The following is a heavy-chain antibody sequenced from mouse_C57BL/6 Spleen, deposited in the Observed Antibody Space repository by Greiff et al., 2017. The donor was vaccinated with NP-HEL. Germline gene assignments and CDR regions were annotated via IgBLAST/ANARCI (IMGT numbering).Heavy chain of an antibody. CDR3: TTGTFWCFDV. CDR1: GYTFTDYE. J-gene: IGHJ1*03. Sequence: VQLQQSGAELVRPGASVTLSCKASGYTFTDYEMHWVKQTPVHGLEWIGAIDPETGGTAYNQKFKGKAILTADKSSSPAYMELRSLTSEDSAVYYCTTGTFWCFDVWGTGTTVTVSS. CDR2: IDPETGGT. D-gene: IGHD4-1*01. V-gene: IGHV1-15*01.